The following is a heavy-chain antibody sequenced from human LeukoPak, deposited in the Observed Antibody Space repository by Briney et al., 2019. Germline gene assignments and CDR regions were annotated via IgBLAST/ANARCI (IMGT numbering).Heavy chain of an antibody. D-gene: IGHD6-13*01. V-gene: IGHV4-4*07. CDR1: GGSISSYY. CDR3: ARVVAAAGQYYFDY. J-gene: IGHJ4*02. CDR2: IYTSGST. Sequence: SETLSLTCTVSGGSISSYYWSWIRQPAGKGLEWIGRIYTSGSTNYNPSLKSRVTMSVDTSKNQFSLKLSSVTAADTAVYYCARVVAAAGQYYFDYWGQGTLVTVSS.